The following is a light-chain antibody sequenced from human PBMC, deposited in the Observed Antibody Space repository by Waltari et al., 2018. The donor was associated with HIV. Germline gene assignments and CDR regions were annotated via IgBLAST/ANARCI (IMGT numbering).Light chain of an antibody. Sequence: IQMTQSPSILSASVGDRVTITCLASQNVDSWLAWYQQRPGNAPKLLIYKASILEYDGPARFSGSGSGTNFTLTINSLHPDDFATYYCQQYNSDFYSFGQGTRLDLK. V-gene: IGKV1-5*03. CDR2: KAS. CDR1: QNVDSW. CDR3: QQYNSDFYS. J-gene: IGKJ2*03.